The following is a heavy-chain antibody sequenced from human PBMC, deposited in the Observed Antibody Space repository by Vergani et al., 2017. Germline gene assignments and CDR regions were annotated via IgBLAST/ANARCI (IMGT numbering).Heavy chain of an antibody. J-gene: IGHJ5*02. CDR3: ARGRGWFDP. Sequence: QVQLQESGPGLVKPSETLSLTCAVSGYSISSGYYWSWIRQPPGKGLEWIGYIYYSGSTNYKSSLKSRVSISVDTSKNQFSLKLSSVTAADTAVYYCARGRGWFDPWGQGTLVTVSS. V-gene: IGHV4-61*01. CDR1: GYSISSGYY. CDR2: IYYSGST.